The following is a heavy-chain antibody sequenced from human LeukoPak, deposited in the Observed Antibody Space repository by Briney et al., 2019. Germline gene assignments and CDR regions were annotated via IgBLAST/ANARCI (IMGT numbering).Heavy chain of an antibody. J-gene: IGHJ4*02. D-gene: IGHD1-26*01. CDR1: GGSITTYY. CDR2: IYPGGTT. Sequence: SETLSLTCTVSGGSITTYYWSWIRQSPGKGLEGIGYIYPGGTTSYNPSLTSRVTISLDRSRSQFSLKLSSVTAADTAVYYCARQVGSSRIDYWGQGTLVTVSS. CDR3: ARQVGSSRIDY. V-gene: IGHV4-59*08.